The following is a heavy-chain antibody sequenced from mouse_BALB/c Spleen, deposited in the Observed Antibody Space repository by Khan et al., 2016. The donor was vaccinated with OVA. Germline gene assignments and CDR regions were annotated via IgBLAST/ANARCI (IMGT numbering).Heavy chain of an antibody. CDR2: ISNRGTTP. CDR1: GFTFTDYY. V-gene: IGHV5-12*02. Sequence: EVELVESGGGFMQPGGSLKLSCATSGFTFTDYYMYWVRQTPGRRLEWVAYISNRGTTPSYPDTDRGRFTISRDNDKNPLYLQMRRLKSEDKDMYYGAKEGGGCVLAYWGQGTLVTVSA. D-gene: IGHD1-1*02. J-gene: IGHJ3*01. CDR3: AKEGGGCVLAY.